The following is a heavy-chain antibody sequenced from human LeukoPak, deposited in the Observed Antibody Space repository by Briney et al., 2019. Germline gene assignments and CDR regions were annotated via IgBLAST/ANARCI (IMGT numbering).Heavy chain of an antibody. D-gene: IGHD3-10*01. Sequence: PGGSLRLSCAASGFTFSGSDMNWVRQAPGKGLEWVAVISYDGRNKYYADSVKGRFTISRDNSKNTVYLQMHSLSAEDTAVYYCAGGITMVRGVIGAFDIWGQGTMVTVSS. CDR2: ISYDGRNK. CDR1: GFTFSGSD. J-gene: IGHJ3*02. CDR3: AGGITMVRGVIGAFDI. V-gene: IGHV3-30*04.